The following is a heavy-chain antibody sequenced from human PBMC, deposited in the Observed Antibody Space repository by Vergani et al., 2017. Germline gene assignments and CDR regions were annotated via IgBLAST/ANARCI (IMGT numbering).Heavy chain of an antibody. D-gene: IGHD3-3*01. CDR3: ARDHYDFWSCYYKAVLYYYYYYYMDV. J-gene: IGHJ6*03. Sequence: EVQLVESGGGLVQPGRSLRLSCAASGFTFDDYAMHWVRQAPGKGLEWVSGISWNSGSIGYADSVKGRFTISRDNSKNTLYLQMNSLRAEDTAVYYCARDHYDFWSCYYKAVLYYYYYYYMDVWGKGTTVTVSS. V-gene: IGHV3-9*01. CDR2: ISWNSGSI. CDR1: GFTFDDYA.